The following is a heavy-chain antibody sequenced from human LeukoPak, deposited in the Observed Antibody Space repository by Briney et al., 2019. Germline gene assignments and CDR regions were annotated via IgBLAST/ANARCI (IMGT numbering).Heavy chain of an antibody. CDR3: ARGQVPAARGYNWFDP. J-gene: IGHJ5*02. CDR1: GCSFNDYY. D-gene: IGHD2-2*01. CDR2: INARGDT. V-gene: IGHV4-34*01. Sequence: SETLSLTCAVYGCSFNDYYWNWIRQPPGKGLEWIGEINARGDTNFNPSLKSRVTISVDTSKSQFSLRLTSMIAADTAVYYCARGQVPAARGYNWFDPWGQGTLVTVSP.